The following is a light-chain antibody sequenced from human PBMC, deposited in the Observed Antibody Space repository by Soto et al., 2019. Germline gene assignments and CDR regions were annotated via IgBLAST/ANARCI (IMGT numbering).Light chain of an antibody. CDR1: QGISNN. J-gene: IGKJ1*01. CDR2: LAT. CDR3: QKYNSAPWT. Sequence: DIQMTQSPSSLSASVGDRVTITCRASQGISNNLAWFQQKPGRVPKLLIYLATTLQSGVPSRFSGRGSGTDFTLTISSLQPEDVATYYCQKYNSAPWTFAQGTRVEI. V-gene: IGKV1-27*01.